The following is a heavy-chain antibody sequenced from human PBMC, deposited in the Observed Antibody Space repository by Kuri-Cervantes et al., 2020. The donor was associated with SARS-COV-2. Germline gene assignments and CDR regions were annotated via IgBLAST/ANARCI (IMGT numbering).Heavy chain of an antibody. J-gene: IGHJ5*02. CDR2: IYYSGST. CDR1: GGAISTYY. D-gene: IGHD2/OR15-2a*01. V-gene: IGHV4-59*01. Sequence: GSLRLSCTVSGGAISTYYWTWIRQPPGKGLEWIGYIYYSGSTNYNPSLKSRVTISVGTSKNQFSLKLSSVTAADTAVYYCARVRSTTAGWFDPWGQGTLVTVSS. CDR3: ARVRSTTAGWFDP.